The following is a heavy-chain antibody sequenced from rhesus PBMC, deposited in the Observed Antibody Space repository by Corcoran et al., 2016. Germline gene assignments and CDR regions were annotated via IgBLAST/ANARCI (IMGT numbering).Heavy chain of an antibody. CDR3: ARRRIAAATYYFDY. CDR1: GYSISSGYD. Sequence: QVQLQESGPGVVKPSETLSLTCAVSGYSISSGYDWSWIRQPTGKGLEWIGYIYGSSGSTNYNPSLKNRVTISKDTSKNQFSLKLSSVTAADTAVYYCARRRIAAATYYFDYWGQGVLVTVSS. V-gene: IGHV4-76*01. D-gene: IGHD6-31*01. J-gene: IGHJ4*01. CDR2: IYGSSGST.